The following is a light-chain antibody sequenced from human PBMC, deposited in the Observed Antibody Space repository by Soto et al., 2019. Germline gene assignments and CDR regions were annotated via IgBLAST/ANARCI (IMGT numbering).Light chain of an antibody. CDR3: QQYGSSPRT. J-gene: IGKJ1*01. CDR2: GAS. Sequence: EIVFTQSPDTLSLSPGERATLSCRASQSVSNNYLAWYQQKFGQAPRLLIYGASSRATGIPDRFSGSGSGTDFTLTIARLEPEDIAVYYCQQYGSSPRTFGQGTKVDIK. V-gene: IGKV3-20*01. CDR1: QSVSNNY.